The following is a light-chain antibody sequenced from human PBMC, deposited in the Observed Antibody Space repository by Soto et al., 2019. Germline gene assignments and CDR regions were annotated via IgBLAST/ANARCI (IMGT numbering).Light chain of an antibody. V-gene: IGLV2-23*01. CDR1: RSDVGRYTF. CDR2: EAT. Sequence: QSALTQPASVSGSPGQSITISCTGSRSDVGRYTFVSWYQHHPGEAPKVIIYEATKRPSGISPRFSGSKSGNTASLTISGLQAEDEGEYYCCSYAGSMTWVFGGGTKVTVL. J-gene: IGLJ3*02. CDR3: CSYAGSMTWV.